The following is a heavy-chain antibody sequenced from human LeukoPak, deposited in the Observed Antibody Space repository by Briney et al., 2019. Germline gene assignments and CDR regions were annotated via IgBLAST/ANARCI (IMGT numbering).Heavy chain of an antibody. CDR1: DFRVITYA. D-gene: IGHD3-10*01. V-gene: IGHV3-23*01. CDR2: ISSSGGST. CDR3: AKDLVTGSLDY. Sequence: PGGSLRLSCAASDFRVITYAMSWVRQAPGKGLEWVSSISSSGGSTYYADSVRGRFTISRDNSKNTLYLQMNSLRAGDPAIYYCAKDLVTGSLDYWGQGTLVTVSS. J-gene: IGHJ4*02.